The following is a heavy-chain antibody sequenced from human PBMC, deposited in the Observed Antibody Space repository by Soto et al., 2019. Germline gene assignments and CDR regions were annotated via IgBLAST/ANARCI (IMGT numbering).Heavy chain of an antibody. Sequence: SETLSLTCNVSGGSISNYYWTWVRQSPEKGLEWIGYMYYNGNINYNPSLKSRVTISIDTSKNQFSLTLKSVTAADTAVYYCASGGNWFEPWGQGVLVTV. CDR3: ASGGNWFEP. CDR1: GGSISNYY. D-gene: IGHD3-16*01. V-gene: IGHV4-59*01. J-gene: IGHJ5*02. CDR2: MYYNGNI.